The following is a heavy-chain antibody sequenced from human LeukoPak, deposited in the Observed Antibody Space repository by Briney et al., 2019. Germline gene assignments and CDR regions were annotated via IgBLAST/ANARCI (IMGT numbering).Heavy chain of an antibody. Sequence: GESLQISCKGSGYSFTSYWIGWVRQMPGKGLEWMGIIYPGDSDTRYSPSFQGQVTISADKSISTAYLQWSSLKASDTAMYYCARHHYYDSSGLDYWGQGTLVTVSS. CDR3: ARHHYYDSSGLDY. CDR1: GYSFTSYW. J-gene: IGHJ4*02. D-gene: IGHD3-22*01. CDR2: IYPGDSDT. V-gene: IGHV5-51*01.